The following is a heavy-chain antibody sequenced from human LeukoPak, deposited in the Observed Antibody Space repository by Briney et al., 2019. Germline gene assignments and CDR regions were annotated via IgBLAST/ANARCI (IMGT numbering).Heavy chain of an antibody. J-gene: IGHJ4*02. CDR3: AKDAHQGSWSSGSLQL. Sequence: PGGSLTLFCVVSGLTFSDYDMHWVRQAPGKGLEWVAFIWNDGSKEYYADSVKGRFPISRDNSKNTLSLKMNSLRAEDTAVYYCAKDAHQGSWSSGSLQLWGQGSLVTVSS. CDR2: IWNDGSKE. D-gene: IGHD1-1*01. V-gene: IGHV3-30*02. CDR1: GLTFSDYD.